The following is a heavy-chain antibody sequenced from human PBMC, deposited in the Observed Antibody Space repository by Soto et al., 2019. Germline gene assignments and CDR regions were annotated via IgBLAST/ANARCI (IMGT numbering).Heavy chain of an antibody. V-gene: IGHV4-31*03. D-gene: IGHD5-18*01. CDR1: GGSISSGGYY. CDR3: AREARGYSYGYHY. CDR2: IYYSGST. Sequence: QVQLQESGPGLVKPSQTLSLTCTVSGGSISSGGYYWSWIRQHPGKGLEWLGYIYYSGSTYYNPSLTSRVPLSEDTSKHQFSLKLSTVTAADTAVYYWAREARGYSYGYHYWGQGTLVTVSS. J-gene: IGHJ4*02.